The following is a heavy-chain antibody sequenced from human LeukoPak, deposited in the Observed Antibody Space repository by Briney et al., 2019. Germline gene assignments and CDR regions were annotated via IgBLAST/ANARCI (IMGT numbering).Heavy chain of an antibody. CDR3: AMSGYSGPLDYYYYGMDV. J-gene: IGHJ6*02. CDR1: GGSISSYY. D-gene: IGHD3-3*01. CDR2: IYYSGST. Sequence: SETLSLTCTVSGGSISSYYWSWIRQPPGKGLEWIGYIYYSGSTNYNPSLKSRVTISVDTSKNQFSLKLSSVTAADTAVYYCAMSGYSGPLDYYYYGMDVWGQGTTVTVSS. V-gene: IGHV4-59*12.